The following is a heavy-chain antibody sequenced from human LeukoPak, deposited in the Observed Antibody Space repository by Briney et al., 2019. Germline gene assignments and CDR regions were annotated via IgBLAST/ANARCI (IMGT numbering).Heavy chain of an antibody. D-gene: IGHD3-10*01. V-gene: IGHV3-23*01. CDR3: AKDQRFGDLDDY. CDR1: GFIFNNYA. CDR2: ISGTGVTT. Sequence: PGGSLRLSCAASGFIFNNYAMSWVRQAPGKGLEWVSSISGTGVTTYYADSVKGRFATSRDNSKNTLYLQMTSLRAEDTVVYYCAKDQRFGDLDDYRGQGTLVTVSS. J-gene: IGHJ4*02.